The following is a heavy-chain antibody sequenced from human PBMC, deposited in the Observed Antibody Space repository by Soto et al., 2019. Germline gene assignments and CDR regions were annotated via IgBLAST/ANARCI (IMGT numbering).Heavy chain of an antibody. J-gene: IGHJ6*02. CDR1: GFGVSSNF. CDR2: IYSGGGT. D-gene: IGHD5-18*01. V-gene: IGHV3-53*01. Sequence: GGSLRLSCAASGFGVSSNFISWVRQAPGKGLEWVSIIYSGGGTDYGDSVKGRFTVSRDTLKNTVSLQMNSLRAEDTAVYYCVRDWADTAADEGDYYGMDVWGQGTTVTVSS. CDR3: VRDWADTAADEGDYYGMDV.